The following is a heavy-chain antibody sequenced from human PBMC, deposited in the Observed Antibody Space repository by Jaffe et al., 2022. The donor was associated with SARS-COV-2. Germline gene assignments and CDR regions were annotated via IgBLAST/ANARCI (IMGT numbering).Heavy chain of an antibody. D-gene: IGHD5-12*01. J-gene: IGHJ6*02. CDR3: ARGNYSGYDLAYYYYYGMDV. Sequence: QVQLQESGPGLVKPSQTLSLTCTVSGGSISSGGYYWSWIRQHPGKGLEWIGYIYYSGSTYYNPSLKSRVTISVDTSKNQFSLKLSSVTAADTAVYYCARGNYSGYDLAYYYYYGMDVWGQGTTVTVSS. CDR1: GGSISSGGYY. CDR2: IYYSGST. V-gene: IGHV4-31*03.